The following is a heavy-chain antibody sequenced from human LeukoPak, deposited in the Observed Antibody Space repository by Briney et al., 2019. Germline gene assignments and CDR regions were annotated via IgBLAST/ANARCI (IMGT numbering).Heavy chain of an antibody. J-gene: IGHJ3*02. CDR2: IKQDGSEK. CDR3: ARAGWGGSNYDVFDI. Sequence: GGSLRLSCAASGFTFSSYEMNWVRQAPGKGLEWVANIKQDGSEKYYVDSVKGRFTISRDNAKNSLFLQMNSLRAEDTAVYYCARAGWGGSNYDVFDIWGQGTMVTVSS. D-gene: IGHD4-11*01. CDR1: GFTFSSYE. V-gene: IGHV3-7*01.